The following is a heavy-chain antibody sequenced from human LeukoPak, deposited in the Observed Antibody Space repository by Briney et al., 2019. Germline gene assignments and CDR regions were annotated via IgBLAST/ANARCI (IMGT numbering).Heavy chain of an antibody. CDR2: ISGSGGRT. CDR3: AKGARWELPLDY. Sequence: PGGSLRLSCAASGFTFSSYAMSSVRQAPGKGLEWVSAISGSGGRTYYADSVKGRFTISRDNSMDTLYLQMNSLRADDTAVYYCAKGARWELPLDYWGQGTLVTVSS. CDR1: GFTFSSYA. J-gene: IGHJ4*02. V-gene: IGHV3-23*01. D-gene: IGHD1-26*01.